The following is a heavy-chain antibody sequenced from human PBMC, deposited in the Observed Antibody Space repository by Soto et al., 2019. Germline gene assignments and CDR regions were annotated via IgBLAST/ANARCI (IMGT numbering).Heavy chain of an antibody. CDR3: TKSSGGSSSVGMDY. D-gene: IGHD6-6*01. Sequence: GGSLRLSCAGSGFIFKNYALNWVRQAPGKGLEWVASITRDGYNKYYADSVKGRFTISRDNSRDTLSLQMTALTIEDSSVYYCTKSSGGSSSVGMDYWGQGARVTVSS. V-gene: IGHV3-30*04. CDR1: GFIFKNYA. J-gene: IGHJ4*02. CDR2: ITRDGYNK.